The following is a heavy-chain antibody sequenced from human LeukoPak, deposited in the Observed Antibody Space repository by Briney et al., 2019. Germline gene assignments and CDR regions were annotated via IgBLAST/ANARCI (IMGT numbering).Heavy chain of an antibody. J-gene: IGHJ6*03. D-gene: IGHD2-8*01. CDR2: IYYSGST. V-gene: IGHV4-59*12. CDR1: GGSISSYY. Sequence: KPSETLSLTCTVSGGSISSYYWSWIRQPPGKGLEWIGYIYYSGSTNYNPSLKSRVTISVDTSKNQFSLKLSSVTAADTAVYYCARMLGYYYYMDVWGKGTTVTISS. CDR3: ARMLGYYYYMDV.